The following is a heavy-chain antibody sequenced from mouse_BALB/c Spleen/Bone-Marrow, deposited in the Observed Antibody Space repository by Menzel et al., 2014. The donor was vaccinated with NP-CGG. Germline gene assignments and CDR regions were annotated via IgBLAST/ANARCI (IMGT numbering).Heavy chain of an antibody. CDR1: GYTFTSYW. CDR3: TRWGTTVVAYYAMDY. D-gene: IGHD1-1*01. CDR2: IDPSDSYT. J-gene: IGHJ4*01. Sequence: VQLQQSGAELVKPGASVKMSCKASGYTFTSYWMHWVKQRPGQGLEWIGEIDPSDSYTSYNQKFKGKATLTVDTSSSTAYMRLSGLTSEDSAVYYCTRWGTTVVAYYAMDYWGQGTSVTVSS. V-gene: IGHV1S127*01.